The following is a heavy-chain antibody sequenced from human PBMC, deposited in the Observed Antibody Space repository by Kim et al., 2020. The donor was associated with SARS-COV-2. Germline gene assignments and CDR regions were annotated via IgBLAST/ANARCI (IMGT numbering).Heavy chain of an antibody. D-gene: IGHD3-10*01. J-gene: IGHJ4*02. CDR3: ARDMRGYNRPIDS. CDR2: IDGGGVVR. Sequence: GGSLRLSCVGSGFTFTDYAMNWVRQRPGKGLEWVSGIDGGGVVRDDADSVKGRFTISRDNSRNTLYLQMSSLRVEDTAVSYCARDMRGYNRPIDSWSQGT. CDR1: GFTFTDYA. V-gene: IGHV3-23*01.